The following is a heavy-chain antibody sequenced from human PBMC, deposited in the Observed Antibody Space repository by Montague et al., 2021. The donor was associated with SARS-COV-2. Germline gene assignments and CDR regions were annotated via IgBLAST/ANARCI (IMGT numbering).Heavy chain of an antibody. CDR1: GLTFSTFW. V-gene: IGHV3-7*05. Sequence: SLRLSCAASGLTFSTFWMTWVRQVPGKGLEWVANIKQDGSEKYYVDSVKGRFTISRDNAKNSLYLQLDSLRAEDTAVYYCAGGYDSSGYQYWGQGTLVTVSS. CDR3: AGGYDSSGYQY. J-gene: IGHJ4*02. CDR2: IKQDGSEK. D-gene: IGHD3-22*01.